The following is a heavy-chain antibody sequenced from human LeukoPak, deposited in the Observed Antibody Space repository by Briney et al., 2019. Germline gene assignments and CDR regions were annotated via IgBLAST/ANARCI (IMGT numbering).Heavy chain of an antibody. J-gene: IGHJ4*02. CDR3: AKAEWELSPIDY. CDR1: GFSFSNSG. V-gene: IGHV3-30*18. Sequence: GGSLRLSCAASGFSFSNSGMHWVRQTPGKGLEWVAVISYDGSNKYYADSVKGRFTISRDNSKNTLYLQMNSLRAEDTAVYYCAKAEWELSPIDYWGQGTLVTVSS. CDR2: ISYDGSNK. D-gene: IGHD1-26*01.